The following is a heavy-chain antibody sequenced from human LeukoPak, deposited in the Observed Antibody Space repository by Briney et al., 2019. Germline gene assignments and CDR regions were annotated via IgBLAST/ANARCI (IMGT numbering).Heavy chain of an antibody. CDR3: ARASTAAGINY. J-gene: IGHJ4*02. Sequence: SETLSLTCTVSGGSISSSSYYWGWIRQPPGKGLEWIGSIYYSGSTYYNPSLKSRVTISVDTSKNQFSLKLSSVTAADTAVYYCARASTAAGINYWGQGTLVTVSS. D-gene: IGHD6-13*01. V-gene: IGHV4-39*07. CDR2: IYYSGST. CDR1: GGSISSSSYY.